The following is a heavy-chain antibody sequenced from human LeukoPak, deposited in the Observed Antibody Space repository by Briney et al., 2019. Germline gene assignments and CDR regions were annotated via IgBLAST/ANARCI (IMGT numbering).Heavy chain of an antibody. Sequence: GGSLRLSCAASGFTFSSYWMHWVRQAPGKGLVWVSRINSDGSSTSYADSVKGRFTISRDNAKNTLYLQMNSLRAEDTAVYYCAKPDSSGYYYTYPFDYWGRGTLSPSPQ. V-gene: IGHV3-74*01. CDR1: GFTFSSYW. CDR3: AKPDSSGYYYTYPFDY. J-gene: IGHJ4*02. D-gene: IGHD3-22*01. CDR2: INSDGSST.